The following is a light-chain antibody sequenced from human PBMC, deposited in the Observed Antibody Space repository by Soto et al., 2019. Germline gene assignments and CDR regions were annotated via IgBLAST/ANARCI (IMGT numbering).Light chain of an antibody. CDR2: LGS. CDR1: QSLLHSNGYNY. CDR3: MQRIEFPLT. Sequence: IVMTQSPLSLPVTPGEPASISCRSSQSLLHSNGYNYLDWYLQKPGQSPQLLIYLGSNRASGVPDRFSGSGSDTDFTLKISRVEAEDVGVYYCMQRIEFPLTFGGGTKVDIK. J-gene: IGKJ4*01. V-gene: IGKV2-28*01.